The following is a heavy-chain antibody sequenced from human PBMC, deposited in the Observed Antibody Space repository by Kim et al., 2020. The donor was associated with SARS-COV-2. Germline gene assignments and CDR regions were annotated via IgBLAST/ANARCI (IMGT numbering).Heavy chain of an antibody. CDR2: INPNSGGT. J-gene: IGHJ5*02. D-gene: IGHD4-17*01. CDR1: GYTFTNYY. Sequence: ASVKVSCKASGYTFTNYYIHWVRQAPGQGLEWMGRINPNSGGTNSAPKFQGRVTMTRDTSISTAYMELSRLRSDDTAVYYCARSRTTVVTPDPWGQGTLVIVSS. CDR3: ARSRTTVVTPDP. V-gene: IGHV1-2*06.